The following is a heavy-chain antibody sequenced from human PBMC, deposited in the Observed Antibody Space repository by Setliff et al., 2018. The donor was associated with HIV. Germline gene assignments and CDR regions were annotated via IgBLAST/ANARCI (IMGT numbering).Heavy chain of an antibody. D-gene: IGHD6-6*01. CDR3: ATRPRIAARPFDY. J-gene: IGHJ4*02. Sequence: SETLSLTCTVSGGSISISDWMWIRQPPGKGLEWIGCIYTSGNTNYDPSLKSRVTISVDTSKNQFSLKLASVTAADTAVYYCATRPRIAARPFDYWGQGMLVTVSS. V-gene: IGHV4-4*09. CDR2: IYTSGNT. CDR1: GGSISISD.